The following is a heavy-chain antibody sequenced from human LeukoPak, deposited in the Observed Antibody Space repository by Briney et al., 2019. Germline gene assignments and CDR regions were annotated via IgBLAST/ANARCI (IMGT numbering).Heavy chain of an antibody. CDR1: XFTFSSYG. J-gene: IGHJ4*02. CDR2: IRYDGSNK. V-gene: IGHV3-30*02. Sequence: SCAAXXFTFSSYGMHWVRQAPGKGLEWVAFIRYDGSNKYYADSVKGRFTISRDNSKNTLYLQMNSLRAEDTAVYYCARVDTAMAVPWGQGTLVTVSS. D-gene: IGHD5-18*01. CDR3: ARVDTAMAVP.